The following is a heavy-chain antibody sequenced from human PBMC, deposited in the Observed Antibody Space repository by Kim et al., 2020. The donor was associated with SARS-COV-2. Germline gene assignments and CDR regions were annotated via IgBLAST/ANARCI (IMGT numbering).Heavy chain of an antibody. J-gene: IGHJ4*01. CDR2: ISFNLINK. CDR1: GFNFSIYA. V-gene: IGHV3-30*14. Sequence: SLRLSCAASGFNFSIYAIHFVLQSPFNFLYFFSFISFNLINKYYAYSVNFLFTISRDNAKNTLYLQMNSLRPEDTAVYYCARDFVLVPTAKWGQGLLVTVSS. D-gene: IGHD2-2*01. CDR3: ARDFVLVPTAK.